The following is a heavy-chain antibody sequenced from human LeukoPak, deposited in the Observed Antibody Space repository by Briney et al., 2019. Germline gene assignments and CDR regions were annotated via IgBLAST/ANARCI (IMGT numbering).Heavy chain of an antibody. V-gene: IGHV3-23*01. CDR2: ISDTGNT. Sequence: GSLRLSCAASGFTLSSYAMSWVRQAPGKGLEWVSAISDTGNTYHADSVKGRFTISRDSSKNTLFLQMNRLRAEDAAVYYCAKDSVSQNGIFDPFDIWGQGTLVTVSS. CDR3: AKDSVSQNGIFDPFDI. CDR1: GFTLSSYA. D-gene: IGHD2-15*01. J-gene: IGHJ3*02.